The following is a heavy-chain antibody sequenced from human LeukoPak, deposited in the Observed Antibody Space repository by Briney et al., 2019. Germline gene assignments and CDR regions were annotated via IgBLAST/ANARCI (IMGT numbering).Heavy chain of an antibody. Sequence: GASVKVSCKASGYTFTTYYMHWVRQAPGQGLEWMGWINPNSGGTNYAQKFQGRVTMTRDTSISTAYMELSRLRSDDTAVYYCARDLGYSYGNDAFDIWGQGTMVTVSS. J-gene: IGHJ3*02. CDR1: GYTFTTYY. V-gene: IGHV1-2*02. CDR3: ARDLGYSYGNDAFDI. D-gene: IGHD5-18*01. CDR2: INPNSGGT.